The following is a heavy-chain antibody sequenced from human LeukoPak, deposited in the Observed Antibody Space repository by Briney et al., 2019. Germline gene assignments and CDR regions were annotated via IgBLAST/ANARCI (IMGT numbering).Heavy chain of an antibody. CDR2: ISGYNDNA. CDR3: ARDGNDVMDY. CDR1: GYIFTNYG. J-gene: IGHJ4*02. Sequence: ASVKVSCKASGYIFTNYGISWVRQAPGQGLEWVGWISGYNDNAHYAQKLQGRVTMTRETSTSTVYMELRSLSSDDTAIYYCARDGNDVMDYWGRGTLVTVSS. D-gene: IGHD1-1*01. V-gene: IGHV1-18*01.